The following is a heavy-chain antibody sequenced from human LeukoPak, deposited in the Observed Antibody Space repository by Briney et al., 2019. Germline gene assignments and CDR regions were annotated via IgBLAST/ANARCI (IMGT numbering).Heavy chain of an antibody. D-gene: IGHD6-19*01. V-gene: IGHV4-39*01. CDR2: IYYSGSA. CDR3: ARRVAVAGRNHFDD. J-gene: IGHJ4*02. CDR1: GGSIFTTSYY. Sequence: PSETLSLTCTVAGGSIFTTSYYWDWIRQSPGKGLEWIGSIYYSGSAYHSPSLKSRLTVSVDTSKSQFSLRLTSVTAADTAVYYCARRVAVAGRNHFDDWGQGTLVTVSS.